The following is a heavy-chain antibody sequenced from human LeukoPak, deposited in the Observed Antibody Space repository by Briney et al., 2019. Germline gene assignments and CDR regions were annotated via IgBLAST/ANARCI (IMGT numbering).Heavy chain of an antibody. V-gene: IGHV3-48*03. Sequence: PGGSLRLSCAASGFTFSSYEMNWVRQAPGKGLEWVSYISSSGRTIYYADSVKGRFTISRDNANNSLYLQMNSLRAEDTAVYYCARVSGTYFDYWGQGTLVTVSS. J-gene: IGHJ4*02. CDR3: ARVSGTYFDY. D-gene: IGHD1-26*01. CDR1: GFTFSSYE. CDR2: ISSSGRTI.